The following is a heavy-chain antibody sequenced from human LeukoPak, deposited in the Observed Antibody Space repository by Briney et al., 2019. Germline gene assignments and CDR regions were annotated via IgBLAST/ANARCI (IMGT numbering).Heavy chain of an antibody. CDR1: GGSISSYY. Sequence: PSETLSLTCTVSGGSISSYYWSWIRQPAGKGLEWIGRIYTSGSTNYNPFLKSRVTMSVDTSKNQFSLKLSSVTAADTAVYYCARVGYSSGWYFDLWGRGTLVTVSS. V-gene: IGHV4-4*07. D-gene: IGHD6-19*01. CDR2: IYTSGST. CDR3: ARVGYSSGWYFDL. J-gene: IGHJ2*01.